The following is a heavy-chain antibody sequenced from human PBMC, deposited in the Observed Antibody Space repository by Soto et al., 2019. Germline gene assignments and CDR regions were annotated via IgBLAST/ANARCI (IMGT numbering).Heavy chain of an antibody. D-gene: IGHD3-10*01. CDR2: ISGYNGKT. Sequence: QVQMVQSGVEVRKPGASFKVSCKTSGYTFTSFGVSWVRQAPGQGLEWMGWISGYNGKTEYAQKLQGRVTMTADTSMSTAYMELRGLRSDDTAVYFCARDKMIDDFGLGTYDYWGQGTTVTVTS. CDR1: GYTFTSFG. CDR3: ARDKMIDDFGLGTYDY. J-gene: IGHJ4*02. V-gene: IGHV1-18*04.